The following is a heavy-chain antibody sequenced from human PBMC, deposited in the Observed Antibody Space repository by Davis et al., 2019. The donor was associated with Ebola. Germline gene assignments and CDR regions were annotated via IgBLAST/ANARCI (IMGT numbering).Heavy chain of an antibody. CDR1: GFTFSSYA. D-gene: IGHD3-16*02. Sequence: GGSLRLSCAASGFTFSSYAMHWVRQAPGKGLEWVAFISYDGSDKYYADSVKGRFTISRDNAKNSLYLQMNSLRDEDTAVYYCAYQGVICYWGQGTLVTVSS. J-gene: IGHJ4*02. V-gene: IGHV3-30-3*01. CDR2: ISYDGSDK. CDR3: AYQGVICY.